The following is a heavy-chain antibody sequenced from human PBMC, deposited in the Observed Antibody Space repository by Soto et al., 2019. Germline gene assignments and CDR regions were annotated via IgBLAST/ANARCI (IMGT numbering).Heavy chain of an antibody. D-gene: IGHD3-10*01. CDR3: TTAVRDYGSGRYYFDY. J-gene: IGHJ4*02. V-gene: IGHV3-15*01. CDR1: GFTFSNAC. Sequence: GGYLRLSCAASGFTFSNACMNWVRHAPGEGLEWVGRIKSTTDGGTTDYAALVKGRFTISRDDSKNTLYLQMNSLKTEDIAGEDGTTAVRDYGSGRYYFDYWGQGT. CDR2: IKSTTDGGTT.